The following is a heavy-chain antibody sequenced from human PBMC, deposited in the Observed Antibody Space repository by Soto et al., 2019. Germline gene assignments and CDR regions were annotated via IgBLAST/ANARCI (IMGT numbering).Heavy chain of an antibody. CDR3: ARESPDILPGPPWVWYFDL. D-gene: IGHD3-9*01. CDR1: GGSFSGDY. Sequence: QVQLQQWGAGPLRPLETLSLTCGVSGGSFSGDYWAWIRQSPGKGLEWIGEINDRGSINYNPSLTSRVSISVDTWNNHYSLYLMSVTAADTAVYYFARESPDILPGPPWVWYFDLCGRGTLGTVSS. J-gene: IGHJ2*01. CDR2: INDRGSI. V-gene: IGHV4-34*01.